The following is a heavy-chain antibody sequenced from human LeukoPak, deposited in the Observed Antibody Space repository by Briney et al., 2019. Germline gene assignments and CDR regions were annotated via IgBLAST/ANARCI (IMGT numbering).Heavy chain of an antibody. J-gene: IGHJ6*02. CDR1: GFTFSSCS. CDR3: ARDARIDYYDSGSYSSKDV. V-gene: IGHV3-48*02. Sequence: GGSLRLSCVASGFTFSSCSMHWVRQAPGKGLEWVSYISGTSNTLYYADSVKGRFTISRDNAKNSLYLQMNSLRDEDTAVYYCARDARIDYYDSGSYSSKDVWGQGTTVTVSS. CDR2: ISGTSNTL. D-gene: IGHD3-10*01.